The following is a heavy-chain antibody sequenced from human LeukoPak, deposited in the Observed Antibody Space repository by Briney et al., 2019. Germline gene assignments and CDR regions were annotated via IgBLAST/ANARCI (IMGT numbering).Heavy chain of an antibody. Sequence: ASVKVSCKASGYTFTGYYMHGVRQAPGQGLDWMGWINPNSGGTNYAQKFQGRVTMTRDTSISTAYMELSRLRSDDTAVYYCARVFRQWLVRNAFDIWGQGTMVTVSS. CDR2: INPNSGGT. CDR1: GYTFTGYY. CDR3: ARVFRQWLVRNAFDI. J-gene: IGHJ3*02. D-gene: IGHD6-19*01. V-gene: IGHV1-2*02.